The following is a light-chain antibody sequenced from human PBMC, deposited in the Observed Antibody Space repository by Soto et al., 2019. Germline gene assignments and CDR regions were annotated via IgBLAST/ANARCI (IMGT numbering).Light chain of an antibody. CDR3: QQRSNWPWT. J-gene: IGKJ1*01. V-gene: IGKV3D-20*02. CDR2: EAS. CDR1: QGVSSGY. Sequence: EIVLTQSPGTLSLSPGERATLSCRASQGVSSGYLAWYRLKPGQAPRLLIYEASSRATGIPARFSGGGSGTVFTLTISRLEPEDFAVYYCQQRSNWPWTFGQGTKVDIK.